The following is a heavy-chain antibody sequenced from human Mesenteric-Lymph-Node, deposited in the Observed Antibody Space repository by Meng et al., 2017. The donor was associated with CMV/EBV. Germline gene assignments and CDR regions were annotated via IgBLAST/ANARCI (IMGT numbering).Heavy chain of an antibody. J-gene: IGHJ4*02. D-gene: IGHD6-19*01. Sequence: GGSLRLSCAASGFTFSSYWMSWVRQAPGKGLEWVANIKQDGSEKYYVDSVKGRFTISRDNAKNSLYLQMNSLRAEDTAVYYCAKNAKAGSQYYFDYWGQGTLVTVSS. V-gene: IGHV3-7*03. CDR1: GFTFSSYW. CDR2: IKQDGSEK. CDR3: AKNAKAGSQYYFDY.